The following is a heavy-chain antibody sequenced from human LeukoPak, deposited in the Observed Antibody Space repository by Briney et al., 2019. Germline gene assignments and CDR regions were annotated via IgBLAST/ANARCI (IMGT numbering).Heavy chain of an antibody. V-gene: IGHV3-74*03. CDR3: ARASTTVPNLLDN. J-gene: IGHJ4*02. D-gene: IGHD4-17*01. Sequence: GGSLRLSCVASGFTFSTYWMHRVRQAPGKGLLWVSRLSGDGSSTKYADSLKGRFTISRDNAKNTLYLQMSSLRAEDTAVYFCARASTTVPNLLDNWGQGTLVTVSS. CDR2: LSGDGSST. CDR1: GFTFSTYW.